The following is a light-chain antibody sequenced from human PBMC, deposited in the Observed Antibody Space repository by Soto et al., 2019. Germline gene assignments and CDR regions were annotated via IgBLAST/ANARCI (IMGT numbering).Light chain of an antibody. V-gene: IGKV3-15*01. CDR1: QIVSSN. CDR2: GAS. J-gene: IGKJ1*01. CDR3: QQYHNWPPGT. Sequence: EIVMTQSPATLSVSPGERATLSCRASQIVSSNLAWYQKKPGQTPRVLIYGASTRATGIPARFSGSGSGTEFTLTISSLQSGDFAVYYCQQYHNWPPGTFGQGTKVEIK.